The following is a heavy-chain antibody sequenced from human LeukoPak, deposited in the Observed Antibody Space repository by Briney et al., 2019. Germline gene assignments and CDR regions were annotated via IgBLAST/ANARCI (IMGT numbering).Heavy chain of an antibody. CDR3: ARGPNPNYYGSSGYTPLGY. Sequence: SVKVSCKASGGTFSSYAISWVRQAPGQGLEWMGRIIPILGIANYAQKFQGRVTITADKSTSTAYMELSSLRSEDTAVYYCARGPNPNYYGSSGYTPLGYWGQGTLVTVSS. V-gene: IGHV1-69*04. CDR1: GGTFSSYA. D-gene: IGHD3-22*01. J-gene: IGHJ4*02. CDR2: IIPILGIA.